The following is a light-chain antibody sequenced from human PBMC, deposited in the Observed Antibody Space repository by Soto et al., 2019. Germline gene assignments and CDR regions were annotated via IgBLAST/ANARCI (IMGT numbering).Light chain of an antibody. CDR1: PSINNY. V-gene: IGKV1-39*01. Sequence: DIPMTQSPSSLYASVGDRVTITCRTSPSINNYLTWYQQKPGKVPTLLIYDASTLQSGVPSRFSGSGSGTDFTLTISSLQPEEFATYYCQQSYSTPTFGGGTKVEMK. CDR2: DAS. J-gene: IGKJ4*01. CDR3: QQSYSTPT.